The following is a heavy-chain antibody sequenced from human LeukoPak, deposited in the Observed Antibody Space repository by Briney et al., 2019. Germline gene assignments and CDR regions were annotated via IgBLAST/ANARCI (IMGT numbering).Heavy chain of an antibody. Sequence: SETLSLTCTVSGGSINRYYWSWLRQPPGKGLEWIGYIYYSGSTNYNPSLKSRVSISVDTSKNQFSLKLSSVTAADTAVYYCASALYGDYRLKWGQGTLVTVSS. V-gene: IGHV4-59*01. J-gene: IGHJ4*02. CDR3: ASALYGDYRLK. CDR1: GGSINRYY. CDR2: IYYSGST. D-gene: IGHD4-17*01.